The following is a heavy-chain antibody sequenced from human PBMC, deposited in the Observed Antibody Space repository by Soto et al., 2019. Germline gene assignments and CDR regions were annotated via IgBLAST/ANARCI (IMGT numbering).Heavy chain of an antibody. CDR1: GFSFNNYA. D-gene: IGHD4-17*01. Sequence: QVQLVESGGGVVQPGRSLRLSCAASGFSFNNYAMHWVRQAPGKGLEWVAVISYDGSNKFYADSVKGRFTISRDNSKNTLYLQMNSLRADDTAVYSCAREYGRGLDYWGQGTLVTVSS. CDR2: ISYDGSNK. V-gene: IGHV3-30-3*01. CDR3: AREYGRGLDY. J-gene: IGHJ4*02.